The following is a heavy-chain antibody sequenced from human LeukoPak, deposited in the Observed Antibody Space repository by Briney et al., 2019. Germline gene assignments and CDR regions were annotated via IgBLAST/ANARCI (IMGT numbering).Heavy chain of an antibody. V-gene: IGHV4-59*08. D-gene: IGHD3-22*01. J-gene: IGHJ4*02. CDR2: IYYSGST. CDR3: ARHLKYYYDSSGYFDY. CDR1: GDSISIYY. Sequence: SETLSLTCTVSGDSISIYYWSCVRHPPGKGLEWVGYIYYSGSTNYNPSPKSRVTISVDTSKNQFSLKLSSVTAADTAVYYCARHLKYYYDSSGYFDYWGQGTLVTVSS.